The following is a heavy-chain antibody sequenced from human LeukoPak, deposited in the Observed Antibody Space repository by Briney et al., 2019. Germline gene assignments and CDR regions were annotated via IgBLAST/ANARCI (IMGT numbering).Heavy chain of an antibody. CDR2: ISAYNGNT. V-gene: IGHV1-18*01. D-gene: IGHD2-2*01. J-gene: IGHJ4*02. CDR1: GYTFTSYG. CDR3: ARDRCSTTSCTLDY. Sequence: ASVEVSGKASGYTFTSYGISWVRQAPGQGLEWRGWISAYNGNTNYAQKLQGRVTMTTDTSTSTAYLELRSLRSDDAAVYYCARDRCSTTSCTLDYWGQGTLVTVSS.